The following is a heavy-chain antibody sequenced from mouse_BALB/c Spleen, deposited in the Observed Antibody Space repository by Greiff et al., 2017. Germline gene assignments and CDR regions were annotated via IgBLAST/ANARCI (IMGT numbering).Heavy chain of an antibody. Sequence: EVNVVESGGGLVQPGGSRKLSCAASGFTFSSFGMHWVRQAPEKGLEWVAYISSGSSTIYYADTVKGRFTISRDNPKNTLFLQMTSLRSEDTAMYYCARGLVSYAMDYWGQGTSVTVSS. CDR3: ARGLVSYAMDY. D-gene: IGHD2-10*02. V-gene: IGHV5-17*02. CDR2: ISSGSSTI. CDR1: GFTFSSFG. J-gene: IGHJ4*01.